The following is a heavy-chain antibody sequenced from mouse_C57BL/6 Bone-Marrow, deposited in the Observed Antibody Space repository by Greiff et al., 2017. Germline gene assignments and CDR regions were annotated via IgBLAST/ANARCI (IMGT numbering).Heavy chain of an antibody. CDR3: TTYGYDYGFAY. D-gene: IGHD2-4*01. J-gene: IGHJ3*01. Sequence: VQLKESGAELVRPGASVKLSCTASGFNIKDDYMHWVKQRPEQGLEWIGWIDPENGDTEYASKFQGKATITADTSSNTAYLQLSRLTSEDTAVYYCTTYGYDYGFAYWGQGTLVTVSA. CDR1: GFNIKDDY. V-gene: IGHV14-4*01. CDR2: IDPENGDT.